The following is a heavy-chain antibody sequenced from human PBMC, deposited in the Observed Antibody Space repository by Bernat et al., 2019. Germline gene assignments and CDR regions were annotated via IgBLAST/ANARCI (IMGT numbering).Heavy chain of an antibody. CDR3: VRGGGLQDAFEI. J-gene: IGHJ3*02. D-gene: IGHD3-16*01. Sequence: QVQLVESGGGVVQPGRSLRLSCAASGFTFSSYAMHWVRQAPGKGLEWVAIISYGATNKYYADSVKGRFTISRDNSKKTLYLQMSSLRAEDTAVYYCVRGGGLQDAFEIWGQGTMVTVSS. CDR1: GFTFSSYA. CDR2: ISYGATNK. V-gene: IGHV3-30*15.